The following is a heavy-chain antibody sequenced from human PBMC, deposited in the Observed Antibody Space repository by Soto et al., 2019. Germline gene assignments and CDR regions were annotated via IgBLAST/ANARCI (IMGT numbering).Heavy chain of an antibody. D-gene: IGHD6-19*01. CDR3: ARSFGWYAIDD. CDR2: MSHIGSV. J-gene: IGHJ4*02. Sequence: QVLLQESGPGLVQPSGTLSLSCVVSGVSISSNYYWGWVRQSPGKGLEWLGDMSHIGSVNYNPSLKSRVSISMDRYQNQFSLKLNSVTAAYTAFYYCARSFGWYAIDDWGQGSLVVVSS. CDR1: GVSISSNYY. V-gene: IGHV4-4*02.